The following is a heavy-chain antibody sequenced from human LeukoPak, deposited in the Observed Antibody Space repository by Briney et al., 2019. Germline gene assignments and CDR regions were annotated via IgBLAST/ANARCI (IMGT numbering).Heavy chain of an antibody. CDR2: INPNSGGT. D-gene: IGHD5-18*01. Sequence: ASVKVSCKASGYTFTGYYMHWARQAPGRGLEWMGRINPNSGGTNYAQKFQGRVTMTRDTSISTAYMELSRLRSDDTAVYYCARGWIQLWFVDYWGQGTLVTVSS. V-gene: IGHV1-2*06. J-gene: IGHJ4*02. CDR1: GYTFTGYY. CDR3: ARGWIQLWFVDY.